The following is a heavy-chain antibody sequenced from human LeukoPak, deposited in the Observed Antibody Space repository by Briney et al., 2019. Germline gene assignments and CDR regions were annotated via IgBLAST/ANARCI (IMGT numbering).Heavy chain of an antibody. D-gene: IGHD3-22*01. CDR1: GFTFSSYS. J-gene: IGHJ4*02. V-gene: IGHV3-48*01. CDR2: ITTSGGAK. CDR3: AKADSSGYYYAPWYFDY. Sequence: GGSLRLSCAASGFTFSSYSMNWVRQAPGKGLEWISYITTSGGAKNYADSVKGRFTISRDNSKNTLYLQMNSLRAEDTAVYYCAKADSSGYYYAPWYFDYWGQGTLVTVSS.